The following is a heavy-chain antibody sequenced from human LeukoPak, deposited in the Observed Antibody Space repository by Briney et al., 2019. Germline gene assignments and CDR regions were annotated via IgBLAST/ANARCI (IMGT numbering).Heavy chain of an antibody. CDR1: GFTFSGFA. V-gene: IGHV3-23*01. CDR3: AKARVRGVIITGN. CDR2: ISRSGEST. D-gene: IGHD3-10*01. J-gene: IGHJ4*02. Sequence: GGSLRLSCAASGFTFSGFAMSWIRQAPGKGLEWVSSISRSGESTFYADSVRGRFTISRDNSKNTLYLQMNSLRAEDTAVYYCAKARVRGVIITGNWGQGTLVTVSS.